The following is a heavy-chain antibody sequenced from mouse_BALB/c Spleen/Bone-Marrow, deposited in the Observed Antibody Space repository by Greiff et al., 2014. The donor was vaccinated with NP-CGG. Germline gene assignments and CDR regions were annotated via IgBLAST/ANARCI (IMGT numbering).Heavy chain of an antibody. Sequence: DVQLVESGAELVKPGASVKLSCTASGFNIKDTYMHWVKQRPEQGLEWIGRIDPANGNTKYDPKFQDKATITTDTSSNTAYLRLSSLTSEDTAVYYCARDDYDDYYAMDYWGQGTSVTVSS. V-gene: IGHV14-3*02. CDR3: ARDDYDDYYAMDY. CDR2: IDPANGNT. D-gene: IGHD2-4*01. J-gene: IGHJ4*01. CDR1: GFNIKDTY.